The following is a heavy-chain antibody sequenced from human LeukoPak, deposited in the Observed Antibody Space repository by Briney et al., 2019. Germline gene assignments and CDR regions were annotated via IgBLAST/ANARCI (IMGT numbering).Heavy chain of an antibody. CDR3: AREDLDGSGSYNWFDP. J-gene: IGHJ5*02. CDR2: IYSGGST. Sequence: GGSLRLSCAASGFTVSSNYMSWVRQAPGKGLEWVSVIYSGGSTYYADSVKGRFTLSRDNSKNTLYLQMNSLRAEDTAVYYCAREDLDGSGSYNWFDPWGQGTLVTVSS. CDR1: GFTVSSNY. V-gene: IGHV3-53*01. D-gene: IGHD3-10*01.